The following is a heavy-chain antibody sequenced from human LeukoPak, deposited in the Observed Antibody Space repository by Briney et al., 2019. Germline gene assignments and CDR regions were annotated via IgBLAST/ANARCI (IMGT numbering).Heavy chain of an antibody. CDR2: INHSGST. D-gene: IGHD3-3*01. CDR3: ARGAVDFWSGSTTPDDAFDI. V-gene: IGHV4-34*01. Sequence: SETLSLTCAVYGGSFSGYYWSWIRQPPGKGLEWIGEINHSGSTNYNPSLKSRVTISVNTSKNQFSLKLSSVTAADTAVHYCARGAVDFWSGSTTPDDAFDIWGQGTMVTVSS. CDR1: GGSFSGYY. J-gene: IGHJ3*02.